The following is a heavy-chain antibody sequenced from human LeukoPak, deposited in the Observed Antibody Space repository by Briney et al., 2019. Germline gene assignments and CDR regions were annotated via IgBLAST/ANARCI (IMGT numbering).Heavy chain of an antibody. CDR3: ARAPGYSSSWLYFDY. Sequence: ASVKVSCKASGGTFSSYAISWVRQAPGQGLEWMGGIIPIFGTANYAQKFQGRVTITADESTSTAYMELSSLRSEDTAVYYCARAPGYSSSWLYFDYWGQGTLVTVSS. V-gene: IGHV1-69*13. CDR2: IIPIFGTA. J-gene: IGHJ4*02. D-gene: IGHD6-13*01. CDR1: GGTFSSYA.